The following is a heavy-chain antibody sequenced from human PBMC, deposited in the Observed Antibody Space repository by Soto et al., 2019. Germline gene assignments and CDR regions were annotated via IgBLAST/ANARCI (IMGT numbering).Heavy chain of an antibody. J-gene: IGHJ5*02. CDR1: GGSFSGYY. Sequence: QVQLQQWGAGLLKPSETLSLTCAVYGGSFSGYYWSWIRQPPGKGLEWIGEINHSGSTNYNPSLKSRVTISVDTSKNQFSLKLSSMTAADTAVYYCARGRNYYGSGSYFTSWGQGTLVTVSS. V-gene: IGHV4-34*01. CDR3: ARGRNYYGSGSYFTS. D-gene: IGHD3-10*01. CDR2: INHSGST.